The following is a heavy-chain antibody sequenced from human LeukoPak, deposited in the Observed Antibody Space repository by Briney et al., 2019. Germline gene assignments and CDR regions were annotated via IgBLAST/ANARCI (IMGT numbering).Heavy chain of an antibody. CDR2: IYYSGYT. CDR3: ARGALKYYFES. V-gene: IGHV4-59*01. Sequence: KPSETLSLTCTVSGGSISSSYWSWIRQPPGKGLEWIGFIYYSGYTNYNPSLKSRIIISVGTSKTQFSLKVSSVTAADTAVYYCARGALKYYFESWGQGTLVTVSS. J-gene: IGHJ4*02. CDR1: GGSISSSY.